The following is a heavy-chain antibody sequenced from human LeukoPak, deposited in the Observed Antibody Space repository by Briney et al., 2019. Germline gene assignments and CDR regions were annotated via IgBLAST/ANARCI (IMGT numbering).Heavy chain of an antibody. CDR2: IRSKANSYAT. J-gene: IGHJ4*02. D-gene: IGHD1-26*01. CDR3: TRTSVSGSYPVYFDY. CDR1: GFTFSGSA. V-gene: IGHV3-73*01. Sequence: GGSLRLSCAASGFTFSGSAMHWVRQASGKGLEWVGRIRSKANSYATAYAASVKGRFTISRDDSKNTAYLQMNGLKTEDTAVYYCTRTSVSGSYPVYFDYWGQGTLVTVSS.